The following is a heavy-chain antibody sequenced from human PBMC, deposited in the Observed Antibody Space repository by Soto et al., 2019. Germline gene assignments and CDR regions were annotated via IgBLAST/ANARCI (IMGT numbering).Heavy chain of an antibody. Sequence: SETLSLTCTVSGGSIGSYYWSWIRQPPGKGLEWIGYIYYSGSTNYNPSLKSRVTISVDTSKNQFPLKLSSVTAADTAVYYCARSDGRYWGQGTLVTVSS. CDR1: GGSIGSYY. J-gene: IGHJ4*02. CDR2: IYYSGST. CDR3: ARSDGRY. V-gene: IGHV4-59*01.